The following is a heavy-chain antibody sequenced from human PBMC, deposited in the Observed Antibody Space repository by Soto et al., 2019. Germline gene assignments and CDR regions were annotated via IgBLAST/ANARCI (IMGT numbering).Heavy chain of an antibody. CDR2: INHRGSA. Sequence: QVHLQQWGAGLLKPSETLSLTCAVYGESFIGYYWTWIRQPPGKGREWIGEINHRGSANYNPSLKSRVTISVDTSNNQFSLKLSSVTAADTSVYYCARTDIVTTNCFDPWGQGPLVTVSS. J-gene: IGHJ5*02. V-gene: IGHV4-34*02. CDR1: GESFIGYY. D-gene: IGHD5-12*01. CDR3: ARTDIVTTNCFDP.